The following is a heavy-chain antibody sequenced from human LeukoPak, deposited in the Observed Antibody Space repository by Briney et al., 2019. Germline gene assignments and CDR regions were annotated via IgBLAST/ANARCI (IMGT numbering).Heavy chain of an antibody. V-gene: IGHV3-48*01. CDR2: IRSSSSTI. CDR1: GFTFNTYS. J-gene: IGHJ3*02. Sequence: GGSLRLSCAVSGFTFNTYSMNWVRQAPGKGLEWVSYIRSSSSTIYYADSVKDRFTVSRDNVKNSVYLQMNSLRAEDTAVYYCAREGGYYDSRDAFDIWGQGTMVTVSS. D-gene: IGHD3-22*01. CDR3: AREGGYYDSRDAFDI.